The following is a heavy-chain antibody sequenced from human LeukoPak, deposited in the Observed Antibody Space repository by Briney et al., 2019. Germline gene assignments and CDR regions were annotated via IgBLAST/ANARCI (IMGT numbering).Heavy chain of an antibody. CDR3: ARVGATYDAFDI. CDR1: GGSVSSGSYY. J-gene: IGHJ3*02. Sequence: SETLSLTCTVSGGSVSSGSYYWSWIRQPPGKGLEWIGYIYYSGSTNYNPSLKSRVTISVDTSRNQFSLKLSSVTAADTAVYYCARVGATYDAFDIWGQGTMVTVSS. D-gene: IGHD1-26*01. V-gene: IGHV4-61*01. CDR2: IYYSGST.